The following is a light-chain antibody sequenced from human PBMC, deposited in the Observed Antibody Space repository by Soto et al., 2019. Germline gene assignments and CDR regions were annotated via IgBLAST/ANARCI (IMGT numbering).Light chain of an antibody. Sequence: EIVLTQSPGTLSLSPGERATLSCRASETFSNRYLAWYQQKPGQAPRLLISDASTRATGIPARFSGSGSGTDFTLTIRRLEPDDFAVYYCQQYGSSPGTFGQGTKVDIK. CDR3: QQYGSSPGT. V-gene: IGKV3-20*01. CDR1: ETFSNRY. CDR2: DAS. J-gene: IGKJ1*01.